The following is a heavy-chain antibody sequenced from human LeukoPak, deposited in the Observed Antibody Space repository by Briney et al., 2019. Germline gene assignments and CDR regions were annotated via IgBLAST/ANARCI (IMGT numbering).Heavy chain of an antibody. J-gene: IGHJ6*03. CDR1: GFTFSSYG. CDR2: IRYDGSNK. V-gene: IGHV3-30*02. D-gene: IGHD3-10*01. Sequence: GSLRLSCAASGFTFSSYGMHWVRQAPGKGLEWVAFIRYDGSNKYYADSVKGRFTISRDNSKNTLYLQMNSLRAEDTAVYYCAKDYYGSGSYSYLYYYYYYMDVWGKGTTVTISS. CDR3: AKDYYGSGSYSYLYYYYYYMDV.